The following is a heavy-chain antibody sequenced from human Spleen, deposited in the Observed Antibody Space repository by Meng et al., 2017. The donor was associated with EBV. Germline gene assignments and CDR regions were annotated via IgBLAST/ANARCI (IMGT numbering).Heavy chain of an antibody. Sequence: GQLVEDGARVKKPGSSMKVSCKTSGGPFSSDAISWVRQAPGQGLEWMGGLIPMLGAPNYAQKFQDRVTIIADKSTSIHYMELSSLRSDDTAVYYCASESGRGYTPDYWGRGTLVTVSS. V-gene: IGHV1-69*06. J-gene: IGHJ4*02. CDR1: GGPFSSDA. CDR3: ASESGRGYTPDY. D-gene: IGHD3-10*01. CDR2: LIPMLGAP.